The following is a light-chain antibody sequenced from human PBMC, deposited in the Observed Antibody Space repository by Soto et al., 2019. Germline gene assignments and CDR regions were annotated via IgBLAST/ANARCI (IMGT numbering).Light chain of an antibody. CDR2: RNN. V-gene: IGLV1-47*01. CDR3: AAWDDSLRGYV. CDR1: SSNIGSNY. Sequence: QSVLTHPPSASGTPGQRVTISCSGSSSNIGSNYVYWYQQLPGTAPKLLIYRNNQRPSGVPDRFSGSKSGTSASLAISGLRSEDEADYYCAAWDDSLRGYVFGTGTKLTVL. J-gene: IGLJ1*01.